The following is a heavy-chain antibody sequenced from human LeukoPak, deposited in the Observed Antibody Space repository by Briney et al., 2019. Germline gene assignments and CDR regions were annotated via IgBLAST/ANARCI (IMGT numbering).Heavy chain of an antibody. D-gene: IGHD1-20*01. CDR1: GYTFTSYD. Sequence: ASVKVSCKASGYTFTSYDIHWVRQATGQGLEWMGWMNPNSGDTGNAQKFQGRVTMTRNTSTSTAYMELSSLRSEDTAVYYCARDGITGRTYIGYDYWGQGTLVTVSS. J-gene: IGHJ4*02. CDR2: MNPNSGDT. CDR3: ARDGITGRTYIGYDY. V-gene: IGHV1-8*01.